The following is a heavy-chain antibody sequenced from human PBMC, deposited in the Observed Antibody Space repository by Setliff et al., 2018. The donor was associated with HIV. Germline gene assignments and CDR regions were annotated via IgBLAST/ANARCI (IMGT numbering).Heavy chain of an antibody. J-gene: IGHJ3*01. CDR3: ATTPGGCSGGNCYSLAH. CDR1: GYTFTSYY. D-gene: IGHD2-15*01. Sequence: GASVKVSCKASGYTFTSYYMHWVRQAPGQGLEWMGIINPSGGSTSYAQKFQGRVTMTRDTSTSTVYMELSSLRSEDTAVYYCATTPGGCSGGNCYSLAHWGQGTMVTVSS. V-gene: IGHV1-46*01. CDR2: INPSGGST.